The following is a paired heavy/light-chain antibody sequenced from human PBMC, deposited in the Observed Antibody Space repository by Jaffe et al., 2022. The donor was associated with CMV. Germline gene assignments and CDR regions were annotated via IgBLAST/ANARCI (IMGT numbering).Heavy chain of an antibody. CDR1: GFIVSSNF. J-gene: IGHJ3*02. D-gene: IGHD3-3*01. V-gene: IGHV3-53*01. CDR2: IYRNGDT. Sequence: EEQLVESGGGFIQPGGSLRLSCAASGFIVSSNFMSWVRQAPGKGLEWVSIIYRNGDTYYGDSVKGRFTISRDNSKNTLHLEMNRLRDEDTAVYYCAGGVTIFGLGYRAFDIWGQGTMVSVSS. CDR3: AGGVTIFGLGYRAFDI.
Light chain of an antibody. J-gene: IGLJ2*01. CDR2: DTS. V-gene: IGLV7-46*01. CDR1: TGAVTSGHY. CDR3: LLSYGVARPAV. Sequence: QAVVTQEPSLTVSPGGTVTLTCGSNTGAVTSGHYPYWFQQKPGQAPRTLIYDTSNKHSWTPARFSGSLLGGKAALTLSGAQPEDEADYYCLLSYGVARPAVFGGGTKLTV.